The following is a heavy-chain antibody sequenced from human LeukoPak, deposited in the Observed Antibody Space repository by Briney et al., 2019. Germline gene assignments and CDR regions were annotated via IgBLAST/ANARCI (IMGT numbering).Heavy chain of an antibody. CDR2: FDPEDGET. CDR3: ATDGQLEPFSYYYYYGTDV. D-gene: IGHD1-1*01. CDR1: GYTLTELS. V-gene: IGHV1-24*01. Sequence: GASVKVSCKVSGYTLTELSMHWVRQAPGKGLEWMGGFDPEDGETIYAQKFQGRVTMTEDTSTDTAYMELSSLRSEDTAVYYCATDGQLEPFSYYYYYGTDVWGQGTTVTVSS. J-gene: IGHJ6*02.